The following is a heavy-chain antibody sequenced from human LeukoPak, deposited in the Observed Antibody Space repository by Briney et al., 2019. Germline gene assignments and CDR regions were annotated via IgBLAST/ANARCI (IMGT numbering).Heavy chain of an antibody. J-gene: IGHJ4*02. V-gene: IGHV3-30*18. CDR3: AKDLGGTAFDY. CDR1: GFTFSSYN. Sequence: PGRSLRLSCAASGFTFSSYNMHWVRQAPGKGLEWVAVISYDGSNQYYADSVKGRFTISRDNSKNTLYLQMNSLRAEDTAVYYCAKDLGGTAFDYWGQGTLVTVSS. CDR2: ISYDGSNQ. D-gene: IGHD1-7*01.